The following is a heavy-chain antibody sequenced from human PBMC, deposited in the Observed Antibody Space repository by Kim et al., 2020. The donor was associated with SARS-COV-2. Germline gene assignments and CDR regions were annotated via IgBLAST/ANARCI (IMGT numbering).Heavy chain of an antibody. V-gene: IGHV4-34*01. D-gene: IGHD6-19*01. J-gene: IGHJ4*02. CDR3: ATRSGWYPGAFDY. Sequence: YNPSLKSRATISVDTSKNQFSLKLSSVTAADTAVYYCATRSGWYPGAFDYWGQGTLVTVSS.